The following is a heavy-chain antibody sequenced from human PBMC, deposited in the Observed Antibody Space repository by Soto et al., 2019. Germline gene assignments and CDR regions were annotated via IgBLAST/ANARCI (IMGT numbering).Heavy chain of an antibody. D-gene: IGHD2-15*01. CDR3: ARHELSFNGRYYDGIDV. CDR1: GYSFTAYW. CDR2: IYPSDSDT. Sequence: GESLKISCEASGYSFTAYWIGWVRQVPGKGLEWMGIIYPSDSDTRYSPSFQGQVTISADKSIRTLYLHWSSLKASDSAIYCCARHELSFNGRYYDGIDVWGQGTTVTVS. J-gene: IGHJ6*02. V-gene: IGHV5-51*01.